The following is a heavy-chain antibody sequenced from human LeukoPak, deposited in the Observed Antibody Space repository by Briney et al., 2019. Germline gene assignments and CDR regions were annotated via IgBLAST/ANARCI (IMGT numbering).Heavy chain of an antibody. CDR2: ITHNGRI. CDR1: GASFSGSY. J-gene: IGHJ4*02. V-gene: IGHV4-34*01. D-gene: IGHD5-12*01. CDR3: ATIYGGYSDFDS. Sequence: PSETLSLTCAVYGASFSGSYWSWIRQPPGKGLEWIGEITHNGRINHNPSLRSRVSISVDRSMNQFSLKMTSMTAADTAVYYCATIYGGYSDFDSWGQGTLVTVSS.